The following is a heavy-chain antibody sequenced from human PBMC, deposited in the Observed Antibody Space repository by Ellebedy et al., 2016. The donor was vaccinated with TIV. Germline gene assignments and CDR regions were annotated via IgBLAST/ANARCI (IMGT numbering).Heavy chain of an antibody. CDR2: INHSGST. CDR3: ARDRGYRSYYYYGMDV. J-gene: IGHJ6*02. CDR1: GWSFSGYY. D-gene: IGHD6-13*01. V-gene: IGHV4-34*01. Sequence: GSLRLSCAVYGWSFSGYYWSWIRQPPGKGLEWIGEINHSGSTNYNPSLKSRVTISVDTSKNQFSLKLSSVTAADTAVYYCARDRGYRSYYYYGMDVWGQGTTVTVSS.